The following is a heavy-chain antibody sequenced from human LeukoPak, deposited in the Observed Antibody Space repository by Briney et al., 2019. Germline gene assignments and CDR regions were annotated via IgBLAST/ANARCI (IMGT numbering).Heavy chain of an antibody. Sequence: PGGSLRLSCAASGFTFSSYSMNWVRQAPGKGLEWVSSISSSSSYIYYADSVKGRFTISRDNAKSSLYLQMNSLRAEDTAVYYCARDPQGYSYGYSYFDYWGQGTLVNVSS. V-gene: IGHV3-21*01. CDR1: GFTFSSYS. D-gene: IGHD5-18*01. CDR3: ARDPQGYSYGYSYFDY. J-gene: IGHJ4*02. CDR2: ISSSSSYI.